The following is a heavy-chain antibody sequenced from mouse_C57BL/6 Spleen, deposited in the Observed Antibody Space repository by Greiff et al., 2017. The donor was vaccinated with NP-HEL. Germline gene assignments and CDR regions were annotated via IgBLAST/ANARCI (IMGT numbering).Heavy chain of an antibody. J-gene: IGHJ2*01. D-gene: IGHD1-1*01. CDR2: IDPENGDT. CDR3: TLITTVVATEGDY. CDR1: GFNIKDDY. Sequence: VQLQQSGAELVRPGASVKLSCTASGFNIKDDYMHWVKQRPEQGLEWIGWIDPENGDTEYASKFQGKATITADTSSNTAYLQLSSLTSEDTAVYYCTLITTVVATEGDYWGQGTTLTVSS. V-gene: IGHV14-4*01.